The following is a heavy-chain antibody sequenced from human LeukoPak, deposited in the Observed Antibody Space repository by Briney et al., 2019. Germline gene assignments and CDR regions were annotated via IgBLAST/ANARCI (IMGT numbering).Heavy chain of an antibody. J-gene: IGHJ4*02. CDR2: INHSGST. Sequence: SETLSLTCAVYGGSFSGYYWSWIRQPPGKGLEWIGEINHSGSTNYNPSLKSRVTISVDTSKNQFSLKLSFVTAADTAVYYCARDYYDSSGYYLLWGQGTLVTVSS. CDR1: GGSFSGYY. CDR3: ARDYYDSSGYYLL. V-gene: IGHV4-34*01. D-gene: IGHD3-22*01.